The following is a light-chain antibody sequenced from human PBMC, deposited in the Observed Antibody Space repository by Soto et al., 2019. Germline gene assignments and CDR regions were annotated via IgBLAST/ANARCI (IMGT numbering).Light chain of an antibody. V-gene: IGLV8-61*01. CDR2: GTN. CDR1: SGSVSLTYY. J-gene: IGLJ3*02. CDR3: VLSMGNGIWV. Sequence: QAVVTQEPSFSVFPGGTVTRTCGLTSGSVSLTYYPSWYQQTPDQPPRTLIYGTNIRSSGVPYRFSGSIIGNKAALTITGAQADDESDYYCVLSMGNGIWVFGGGTKLTVL.